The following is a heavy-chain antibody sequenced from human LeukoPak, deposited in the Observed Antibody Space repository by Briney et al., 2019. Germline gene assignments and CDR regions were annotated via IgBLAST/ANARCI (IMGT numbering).Heavy chain of an antibody. CDR2: ISYDGSNK. Sequence: GRSLRLSCAASGFTFSSYGMHWVRQAPGKGLEWVAVISYDGSNKYYADSEKGRFTISRDNSKNTLYLQMNSLRAEDTAVYYCAKAGGKYSYDLGDYFDYWGQGTLVTVSS. J-gene: IGHJ4*02. CDR3: AKAGGKYSYDLGDYFDY. CDR1: GFTFSSYG. D-gene: IGHD5-18*01. V-gene: IGHV3-30*18.